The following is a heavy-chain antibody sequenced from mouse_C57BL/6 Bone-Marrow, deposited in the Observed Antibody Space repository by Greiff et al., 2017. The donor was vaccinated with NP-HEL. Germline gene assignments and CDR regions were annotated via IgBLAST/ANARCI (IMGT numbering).Heavy chain of an antibody. CDR3: ARDGNPSYYAMDY. J-gene: IGHJ4*01. D-gene: IGHD4-1*01. CDR2: INYDGSST. CDR1: GFTFSDYY. V-gene: IGHV5-16*01. Sequence: EVMLVESEGGLVQPGSSMKLSCTASGFTFSDYYMAWVRQVPEKGLEWVANINYDGSSTYYLDSLKSRFIISRDNAKNILYLQMSSLKSEDTATYYCARDGNPSYYAMDYWGQGTSVTVSS.